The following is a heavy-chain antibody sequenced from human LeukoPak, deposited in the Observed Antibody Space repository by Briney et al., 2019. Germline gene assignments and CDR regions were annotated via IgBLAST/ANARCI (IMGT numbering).Heavy chain of an antibody. J-gene: IGHJ2*01. V-gene: IGHV1-18*01. CDR3: ARGGSGWFYGYFDL. Sequence: ASVKVSCKSSGSTFSSYGITWIRQAPGQGLEWMGWISANNDNTNYAQKLQGRVTMTTDTSTSTAYMELRSLRSDDTAVYYCARGGSGWFYGYFDLWGRGTLVTVSS. CDR2: ISANNDNT. D-gene: IGHD6-19*01. CDR1: GSTFSSYG.